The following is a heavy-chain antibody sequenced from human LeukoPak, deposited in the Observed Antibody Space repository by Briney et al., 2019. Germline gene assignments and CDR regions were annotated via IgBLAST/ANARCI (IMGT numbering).Heavy chain of an antibody. D-gene: IGHD1-14*01. CDR3: ARAGMDWAADY. Sequence: SETLSLTCTVSGGSISSGGYYWSWIRQPPGKALEWIGYIYYNGNTNDNPSLKSRVTLSVDTSKNQFSLMLRSVTAADTAVYYCARAGMDWAADYWGQGTVVTVAS. CDR2: IYYNGNT. CDR1: GGSISSGGYY. V-gene: IGHV4-61*08. J-gene: IGHJ4*02.